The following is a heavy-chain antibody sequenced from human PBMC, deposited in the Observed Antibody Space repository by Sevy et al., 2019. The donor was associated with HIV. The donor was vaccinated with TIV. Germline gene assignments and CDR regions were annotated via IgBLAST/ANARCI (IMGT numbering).Heavy chain of an antibody. V-gene: IGHV3-66*01. CDR3: ARGKSGYGYALNY. J-gene: IGHJ4*02. D-gene: IGHD5-18*01. CDR1: GFTVNSNY. CDR2: IHSDDTT. Sequence: GESLKISCADSGFTVNSNYMTWVRQAPGKGLEGVSVIHSDDTTYHADSVKDRFTISRDNFKNTLYLHMSSLRAEDTAVYYCARGKSGYGYALNYWGQGTLVTVSS.